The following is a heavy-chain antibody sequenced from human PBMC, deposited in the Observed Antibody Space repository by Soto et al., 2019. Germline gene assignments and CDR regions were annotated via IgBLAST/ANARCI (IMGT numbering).Heavy chain of an antibody. D-gene: IGHD3-22*01. CDR3: ARDQDQTYDSSGYYIDAFDI. Sequence: SVKVSCKASGGTFSSYAISWVRQAPGQGLEWMGGIIPIFGTANYAQKFQGRVTITADESTSTAYMELSSLRSEDTAVYYCARDQDQTYDSSGYYIDAFDIWGQGTMVTVSS. J-gene: IGHJ3*02. CDR1: GGTFSSYA. CDR2: IIPIFGTA. V-gene: IGHV1-69*13.